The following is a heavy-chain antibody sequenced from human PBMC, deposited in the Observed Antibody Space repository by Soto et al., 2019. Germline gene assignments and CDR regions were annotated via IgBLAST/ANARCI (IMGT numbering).Heavy chain of an antibody. D-gene: IGHD3-9*01. J-gene: IGHJ6*02. CDR1: GDSVSSNSAA. Sequence: SPTLSLTCAISGDSVSSNSAAWNWIRQSPSRGLEWLGRTYYRSKWYNDYAVSVKSRITINPDTSKNRFSLQLNSVTPEDTAVYYCARDVGYDILTGYSTPYYYYGMDVWGQGTTVTVSS. CDR3: ARDVGYDILTGYSTPYYYYGMDV. V-gene: IGHV6-1*01. CDR2: TYYRSKWYN.